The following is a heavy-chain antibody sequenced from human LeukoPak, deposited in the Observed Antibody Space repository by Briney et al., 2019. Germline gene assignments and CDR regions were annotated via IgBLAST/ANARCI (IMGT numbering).Heavy chain of an antibody. V-gene: IGHV4-39*07. CDR2: IYYSGST. D-gene: IGHD3-16*02. Sequence: PSETLSLTCTVSGGSISSSSYYWGWIRQPPGKGLEWIGSIYYSGSTYYNPSLKSRVTISVDTSKNQFSLKLSSVTAADTAVYYCAAEEWVYDYVWGSYRYQDYWGQGTLVTVSS. CDR3: AAEEWVYDYVWGSYRYQDY. J-gene: IGHJ4*02. CDR1: GGSISSSSYY.